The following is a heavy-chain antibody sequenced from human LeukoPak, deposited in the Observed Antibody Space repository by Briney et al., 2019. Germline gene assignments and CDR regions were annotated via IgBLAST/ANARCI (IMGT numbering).Heavy chain of an antibody. Sequence: GGSLRLSCAASGFTLSSYSMNWVRQAPGKGLEGLSHITWSGSTIFYADSVKGRFTISRDSAKNSLYLQMSSLRDEDTAVYYCARDAGNSGYSMDVWGQGTTVTVSS. CDR1: GFTLSSYS. D-gene: IGHD5-12*01. V-gene: IGHV3-48*02. J-gene: IGHJ6*02. CDR3: ARDAGNSGYSMDV. CDR2: ITWSGSTI.